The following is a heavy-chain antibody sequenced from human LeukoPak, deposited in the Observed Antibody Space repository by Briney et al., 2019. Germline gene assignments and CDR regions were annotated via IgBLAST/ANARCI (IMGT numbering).Heavy chain of an antibody. D-gene: IGHD3-22*01. CDR3: ARDVSYYDSGYYYDY. J-gene: IGHJ4*02. CDR2: INPNSGGT. V-gene: IGHV1-2*06. CDR1: GYTFTGYY. Sequence: ASVKVSCKASGYTFTGYYINWVRQAPGQGLEWMGRINPNSGGTNYAQKFQGRVTMTRDTSINTAYMELSRLRFDDTAVYYCARDVSYYDSGYYYDYWGQGTLVTVSS.